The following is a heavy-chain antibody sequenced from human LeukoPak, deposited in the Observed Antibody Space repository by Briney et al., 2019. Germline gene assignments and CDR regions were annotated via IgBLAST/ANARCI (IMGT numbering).Heavy chain of an antibody. D-gene: IGHD5-24*01. CDR3: ARDPPPRNYASNY. CDR1: GFTFSDYY. J-gene: IGHJ4*02. Sequence: GGSLRLSCAASGFTFSDYYMSWIRQAPGKGLEWVSFIDGSGSTKAYADSVKGRFTISRDNAMNSLFLQMNSLRAEDTAVYYCARDPPPRNYASNYWGQGTLVTVSS. V-gene: IGHV3-11*01. CDR2: IDGSGSTK.